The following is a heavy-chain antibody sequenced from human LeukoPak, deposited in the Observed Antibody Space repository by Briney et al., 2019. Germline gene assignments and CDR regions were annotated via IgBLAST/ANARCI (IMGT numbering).Heavy chain of an antibody. CDR1: GFTFNNYW. J-gene: IGHJ5*02. CDR2: INTDGSST. V-gene: IGHV3-74*01. Sequence: QAGGSLRLSCTASGFTFNNYWMHWVCQAPGKGPVWVSRINTDGSSTSYADSVKGRFTISRDNAKNTLYLQMNSLRAEDTAVYYCARALAVTGTGGFDPWGQGTLVTVSS. CDR3: ARALAVTGTGGFDP. D-gene: IGHD6-19*01.